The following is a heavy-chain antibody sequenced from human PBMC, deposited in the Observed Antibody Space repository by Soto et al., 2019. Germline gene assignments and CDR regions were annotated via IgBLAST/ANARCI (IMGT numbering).Heavy chain of an antibody. V-gene: IGHV1-2*02. D-gene: IGHD2-2*02. CDR2: INPNSGGT. CDR3: ASRCSSTGCYTVLDYYYGMAV. CDR1: GYTFTGYY. Sequence: GASVKVSCKASGYTFTGYYMHWVRQAPGQGLEWMGWINPNSGGTNYAQKFQGRVTMTRDTSIRTAYRQLSRQRADDTAVYYCASRCSSTGCYTVLDYYYGMAVWAQGATLTVSS. J-gene: IGHJ6*02.